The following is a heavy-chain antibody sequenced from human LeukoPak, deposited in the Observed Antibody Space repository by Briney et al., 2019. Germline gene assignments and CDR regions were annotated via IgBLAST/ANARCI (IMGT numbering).Heavy chain of an antibody. CDR2: IIPIFGTA. CDR3: ARVAISRSELPTQYYYYYGMDV. D-gene: IGHD3-10*01. V-gene: IGHV1-69*06. Sequence: GASVKVSCKASGGTFSSYAISWVRQAPGQGLEWMGGIIPIFGTANYAQKFQGRVTIPADKSTSTAYMHLSSLRSEDTAVYYCARVAISRSELPTQYYYYYGMDVWGKGTTVTVSS. J-gene: IGHJ6*04. CDR1: GGTFSSYA.